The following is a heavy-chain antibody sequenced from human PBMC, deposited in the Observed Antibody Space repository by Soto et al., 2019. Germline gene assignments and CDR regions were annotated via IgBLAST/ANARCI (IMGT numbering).Heavy chain of an antibody. CDR1: GGSISSSSYY. CDR2: IYYSGST. CDR3: ARHTLVVVVAATSSFDY. Sequence: QLQLQESGPGLVKPSETLSLTCTVSGGSISSSSYYWGWIRQPPGKGLEWIGSIYYSGSTYYNPSLKSRVTISVDTSKNQFSLKLSSVTAADTAVYYCARHTLVVVVAATSSFDYWGQGTLVTVSS. D-gene: IGHD2-15*01. J-gene: IGHJ4*02. V-gene: IGHV4-39*01.